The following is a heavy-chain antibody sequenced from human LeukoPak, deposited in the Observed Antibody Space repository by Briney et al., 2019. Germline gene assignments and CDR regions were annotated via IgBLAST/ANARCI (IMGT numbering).Heavy chain of an antibody. CDR1: GGTFSSYA. CDR2: IIPIFGTA. D-gene: IGHD7-27*01. V-gene: IGHV1-69*13. CDR3: ARGNYWGSPYNWFDP. J-gene: IGHJ5*02. Sequence: SVKVSCKASGGTFSSYAISWVRQAPGQGLEWMGGIIPIFGTANYAQKFQGRVTITADESTSTAYMELSSLRSEDTAVYYCARGNYWGSPYNWFDPWGQGTLVTVSS.